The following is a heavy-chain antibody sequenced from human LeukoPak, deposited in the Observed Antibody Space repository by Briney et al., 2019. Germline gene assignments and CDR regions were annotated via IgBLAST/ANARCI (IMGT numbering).Heavy chain of an antibody. CDR3: AREGYSYGSDY. D-gene: IGHD5-18*01. V-gene: IGHV4-61*02. Sequence: PSETLSLTCTVSGGSISSGSYYWSWIRQPAGKGLEWIGRIYTSGSTNYNPSLKSRVTISVDTSKNQFSLKLSSVTAADTAVYYCAREGYSYGSDYWGQGTLVTVSS. CDR1: GGSISSGSYY. J-gene: IGHJ4*02. CDR2: IYTSGST.